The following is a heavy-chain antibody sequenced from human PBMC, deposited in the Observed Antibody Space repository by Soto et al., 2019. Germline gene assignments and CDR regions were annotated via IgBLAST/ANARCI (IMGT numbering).Heavy chain of an antibody. Sequence: PVGSLRLSCAASGFTFSSYGMHWVRQAPGKGLEWVAVIWYDGSNKYYADSVKGRFTISRDNSKNTLYLQMNSLRAEDTAVYYCARGVIYGDLAIFDYWGQGTLVTVSS. J-gene: IGHJ4*02. CDR3: ARGVIYGDLAIFDY. V-gene: IGHV3-33*01. CDR1: GFTFSSYG. D-gene: IGHD4-17*01. CDR2: IWYDGSNK.